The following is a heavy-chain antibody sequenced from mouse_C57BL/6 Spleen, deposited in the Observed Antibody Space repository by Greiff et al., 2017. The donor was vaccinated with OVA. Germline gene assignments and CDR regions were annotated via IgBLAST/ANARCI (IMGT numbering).Heavy chain of an antibody. CDR2: ISSGSSTI. CDR1: GFTFSDYG. J-gene: IGHJ4*01. CDR3: ASLGHYAMDY. D-gene: IGHD3-1*01. V-gene: IGHV5-17*01. Sequence: EVKLVESGGGLVKPGGSLKLSCAASGFTFSDYGMHWVRQAPEKGLEWVAYISSGSSTIYYADTVKGRFTISRDNAKNTLFLQMTSLRSEDTAMYYCASLGHYAMDYWGQGTSVTVSS.